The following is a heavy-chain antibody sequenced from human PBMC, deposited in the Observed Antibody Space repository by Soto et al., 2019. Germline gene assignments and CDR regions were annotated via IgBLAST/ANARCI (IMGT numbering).Heavy chain of an antibody. CDR3: ARDEFYVGLDY. J-gene: IGHJ4*02. D-gene: IGHD1-26*01. CDR2: IYYSWST. V-gene: IGHV4-61*01. Sequence: LSLTCTFSGGSVRRGTYYWSWIRQPPGKGLEWIVYIYYSWSTNYNPSLKSRVTISVDTSKNQFSLKLSSVTAADTAVYYCARDEFYVGLDYWGQGTLVTVSS. CDR1: GGSVRRGTYY.